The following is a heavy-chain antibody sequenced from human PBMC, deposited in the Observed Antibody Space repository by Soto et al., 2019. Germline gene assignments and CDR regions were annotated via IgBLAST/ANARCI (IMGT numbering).Heavy chain of an antibody. D-gene: IGHD1-26*01. V-gene: IGHV1-69*12. J-gene: IGHJ6*02. CDR3: ASKLGRDYYYGMDV. CDR1: GGTFSSYA. CDR2: IIPIFGTA. Sequence: QVQLVQSGAAVKKPGSSVKVSCKASGGTFSSYAISWVRQAPGQGLEWMGGIIPIFGTANYAQKFQGRVTITADESTSTAYMKLSSLRSEDTAVYYCASKLGRDYYYGMDVWGQGTTVTVSS.